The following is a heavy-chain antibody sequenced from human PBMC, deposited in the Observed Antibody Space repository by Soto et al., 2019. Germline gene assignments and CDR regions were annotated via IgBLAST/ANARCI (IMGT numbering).Heavy chain of an antibody. Sequence: QVTLKESGPVLVKPTETLTLTCTVSGFSLSNARMGVSWIRQPPGKALEWLAHIFSNDEKSYNTSLKRRLTISKDTSKSQVVLTMTNMDPVDAATYYCARLYYDSSGYYRGPVDYWGQGALVTVSS. J-gene: IGHJ4*02. D-gene: IGHD3-22*01. CDR3: ARLYYDSSGYYRGPVDY. CDR2: IFSNDEK. CDR1: GFSLSNARMG. V-gene: IGHV2-26*01.